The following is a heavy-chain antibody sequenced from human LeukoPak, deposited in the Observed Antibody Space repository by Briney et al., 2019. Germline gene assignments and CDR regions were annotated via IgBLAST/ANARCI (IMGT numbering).Heavy chain of an antibody. CDR3: AREEPQWELPRWWFDP. J-gene: IGHJ5*02. D-gene: IGHD1-26*01. V-gene: IGHV4-61*02. CDR1: GGSISSGSYY. CDR2: IYTSGST. Sequence: PSETLSLTCTVSGGSISSGSYYWSWIRQPAGKGLEWIGRIYTSGSTNYNPSLKSRVTISVDTSKNQFSLKLSSVTAADTAVYYCAREEPQWELPRWWFDPWGQGTLVTVSS.